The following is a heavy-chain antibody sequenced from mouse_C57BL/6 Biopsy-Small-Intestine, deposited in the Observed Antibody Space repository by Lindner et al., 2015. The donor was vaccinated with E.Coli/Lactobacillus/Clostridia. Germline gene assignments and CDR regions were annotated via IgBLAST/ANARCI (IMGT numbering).Heavy chain of an antibody. J-gene: IGHJ1*01. Sequence: VQLQESGPELVKPGTSVKISCKASGYTITDYYINWVKQRPGQGLEWIGWIYPGSGNTKFSEKFKGKATLTIDTSSSTAYMHLSSLTSEDSAVYFCARGNLWYFDVWGAGTTVTASS. CDR3: ARGNLWYFDV. CDR1: GYTITDYY. V-gene: IGHV1-84*01. CDR2: IYPGSGNT.